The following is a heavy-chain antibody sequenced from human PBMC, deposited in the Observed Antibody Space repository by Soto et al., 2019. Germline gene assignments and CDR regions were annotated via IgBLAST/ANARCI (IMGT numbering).Heavy chain of an antibody. CDR1: GWSFSGYY. CDR2: INHSGST. Sequence: SETLSLTCAVSGWSFSGYYLSWIRQPPGKGLEWIGEINHSGSTNYNPSLKSRVTISVDTSKNQFSLKLSSVTAADTAVYYCARGLIIWGSPDDDYWGQGTLVTVSS. V-gene: IGHV4-34*01. D-gene: IGHD3-16*01. J-gene: IGHJ4*02. CDR3: ARGLIIWGSPDDDY.